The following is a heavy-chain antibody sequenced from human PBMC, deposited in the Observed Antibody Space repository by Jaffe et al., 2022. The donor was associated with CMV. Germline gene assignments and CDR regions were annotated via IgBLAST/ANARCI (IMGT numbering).Heavy chain of an antibody. Sequence: QVQLQESGPGLVKPSETLSLTCTVFGGSIRTYYWSWFRQAAGKGLDWIGRIRDNGATNYDPSLKSRVAMSVDMSKNQFSLRLNYVTDADTAVYYCARDIGYDINNYYSSGSDIWGQGRVVTVSS. D-gene: IGHD3-22*01. V-gene: IGHV4-4*07. J-gene: IGHJ3*02. CDR2: IRDNGAT. CDR3: ARDIGYDINNYYSSGSDI. CDR1: GGSIRTYY.